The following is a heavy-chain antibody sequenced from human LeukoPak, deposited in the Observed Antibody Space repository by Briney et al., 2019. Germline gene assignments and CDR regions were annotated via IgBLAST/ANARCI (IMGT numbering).Heavy chain of an antibody. CDR3: AAYPGWFDP. CDR1: GGSISSGGYS. V-gene: IGHV4-30-4*07. CDR2: IYYSGST. D-gene: IGHD3-16*01. Sequence: SQTLSLTCAVSGGSISSGGYSWSWIRQPPGKGLEWIGYIYYSGSTNYNPSLKSRVTISVDTSKNQFSLKLSSVTAADTAVYYCAAYPGWFDPWGQGTLVTVSS. J-gene: IGHJ5*02.